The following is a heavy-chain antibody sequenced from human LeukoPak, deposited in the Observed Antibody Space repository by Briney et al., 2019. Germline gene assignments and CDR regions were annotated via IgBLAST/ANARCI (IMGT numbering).Heavy chain of an antibody. J-gene: IGHJ4*02. D-gene: IGHD6-13*01. CDR1: GFTFSSYA. V-gene: IGHV3-23*01. CDR3: AKQTRDGSSWSFDY. CDR2: ISGSGGST. Sequence: PGASLRLSCAASGFTFSSYAMSWVRQAPGKGLEWVSAISGSGGSTYYADSVKGRFTISRDNSKNTLYLQMNSLRAEDTAVYYCAKQTRDGSSWSFDYWGQGTLVTVSS.